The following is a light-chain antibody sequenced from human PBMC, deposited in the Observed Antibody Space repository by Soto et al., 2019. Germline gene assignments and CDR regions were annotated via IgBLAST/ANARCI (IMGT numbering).Light chain of an antibody. CDR3: MQNLQTALYT. V-gene: IGKV2-28*01. J-gene: IGKJ2*01. Sequence: DIVMTQSPLSLPVTPGEPASISCRSSQSLLHSNGYNYLDWYLQKPGQSPQLLIYLGSYRASGVPDRFSGSGSGTAFTLRISRVEAEDVGVYYCMQNLQTALYTFGQGTKLEIK. CDR1: QSLLHSNGYNY. CDR2: LGS.